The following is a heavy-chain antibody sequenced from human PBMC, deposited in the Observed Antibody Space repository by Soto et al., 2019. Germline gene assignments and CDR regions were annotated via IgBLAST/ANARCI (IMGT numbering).Heavy chain of an antibody. CDR1: GYTLTELS. Sequence: GASVKVSSKVSGYTLTELSMHWVRQAPGKGLEWMGGINPENGETIYAQKFQGRVTITRDTSASTAYMELSSLRSEDTAVYYCARERTVAGNDYWGQGTLVTVSS. D-gene: IGHD6-19*01. V-gene: IGHV1-24*01. CDR3: ARERTVAGNDY. CDR2: INPENGET. J-gene: IGHJ4*02.